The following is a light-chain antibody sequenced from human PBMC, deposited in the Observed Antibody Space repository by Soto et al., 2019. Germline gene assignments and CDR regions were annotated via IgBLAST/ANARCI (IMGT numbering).Light chain of an antibody. J-gene: IGKJ1*01. Sequence: MPRTQTPSSLSASTAEKDTITCRASQGISSYLAWYQQKPGKAPKLLIYAASTLQTGVPSRFSGSGSGTDFTLTISCLQSEDFATYYCQQSYRTPRTFGQGTKVDIK. V-gene: IGKV1-8*01. CDR2: AAS. CDR1: QGISSY. CDR3: QQSYRTPRT.